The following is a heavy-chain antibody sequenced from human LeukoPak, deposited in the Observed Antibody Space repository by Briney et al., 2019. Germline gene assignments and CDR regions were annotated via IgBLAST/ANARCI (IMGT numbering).Heavy chain of an antibody. CDR3: AREGKIVGASFDY. CDR1: GYTFTIYY. J-gene: IGHJ4*02. Sequence: ASVKVSCKASGYTFTIYYIHWVRQAPGQGLEWMGSIYPNSGGANFAQNFQARVTLTRGTSSSTAYLELTRLRSDDTAVYYCAREGKIVGASFDYWGQGTLVTVSS. D-gene: IGHD1-26*01. V-gene: IGHV1-2*02. CDR2: IYPNSGGA.